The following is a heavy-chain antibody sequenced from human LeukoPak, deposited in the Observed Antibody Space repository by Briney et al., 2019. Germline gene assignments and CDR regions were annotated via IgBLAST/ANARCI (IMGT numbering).Heavy chain of an antibody. CDR3: ARDQRAMVTSARDAFDI. CDR1: GGSISSGSYY. Sequence: SETLSLTCTVSGGSISSGSYYWSWIRQPAGKGLEWIGRIYSSGSTNYNPSLKSRVTISVDTSKNQFSLKLSSVTAADTAVYYCARDQRAMVTSARDAFDIWGQGTMVTVSS. J-gene: IGHJ3*02. D-gene: IGHD5-18*01. CDR2: IYSSGST. V-gene: IGHV4-61*02.